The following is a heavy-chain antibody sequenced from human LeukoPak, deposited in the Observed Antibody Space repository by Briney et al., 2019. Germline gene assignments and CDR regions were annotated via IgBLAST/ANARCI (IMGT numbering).Heavy chain of an antibody. D-gene: IGHD1-1*01. Sequence: PGGSLRLSCAASGFTFSSFAMSWVRQAPGKGLEWVSTIAGSGGSSHYADSVKGRFTISRDKSKNTLYLQMSSLRVEDTAVYYCAKSASWYSAWWDSWGQGTLVTVSS. CDR3: AKSASWYSAWWDS. V-gene: IGHV3-23*01. J-gene: IGHJ5*01. CDR1: GFTFSSFA. CDR2: IAGSGGSS.